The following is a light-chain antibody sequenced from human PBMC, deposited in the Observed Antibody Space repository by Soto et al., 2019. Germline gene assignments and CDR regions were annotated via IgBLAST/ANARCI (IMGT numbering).Light chain of an antibody. CDR1: SSDVGGYNY. J-gene: IGLJ1*01. V-gene: IGLV2-11*01. CDR3: CSYAGSYTFDV. CDR2: DVS. Sequence: QSALTQPRSVSGSPGQSVTISCTGTSSDVGGYNYVSWYQQHPGKAPKLMIYDVSKRPSGVPDRFSGSKSGNTASLTISGLQAEDEADYNCCSYAGSYTFDVLGTGTKVTVL.